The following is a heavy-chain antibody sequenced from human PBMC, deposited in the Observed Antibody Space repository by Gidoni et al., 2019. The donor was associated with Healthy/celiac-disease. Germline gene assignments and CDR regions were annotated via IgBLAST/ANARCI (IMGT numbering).Heavy chain of an antibody. J-gene: IGHJ5*02. CDR3: ARPNTGYSSSWYSNWFDP. D-gene: IGHD6-13*01. CDR2: IYYSGST. CDR1: GGSISSSSYY. Sequence: QLQLQESGPGLVKPSETLSLTCTVSGGSISSSSYYWGWIRQPPGKGLEWIGSIYYSGSTYYNPSLKSRVTISVDTSKNQFSLKLSSVTAADTAVYYCARPNTGYSSSWYSNWFDPWGQGTLVTVSS. V-gene: IGHV4-39*01.